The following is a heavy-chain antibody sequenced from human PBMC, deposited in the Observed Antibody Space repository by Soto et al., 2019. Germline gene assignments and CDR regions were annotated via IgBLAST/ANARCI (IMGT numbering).Heavy chain of an antibody. CDR2: ISSSGSTI. J-gene: IGHJ4*02. CDR3: ARDRRDGYNPDFDY. V-gene: IGHV3-11*01. Sequence: TGGSLRLSCAASGFTFSDYYMSWIRQAPGKGLEWVSYISSSGSTIYYADSVKGRFTISRDNAKNSLYLQMNSLRAEDTAVYYCARDRRDGYNPDFDYWGQGTLVTSPQ. CDR1: GFTFSDYY. D-gene: IGHD5-12*01.